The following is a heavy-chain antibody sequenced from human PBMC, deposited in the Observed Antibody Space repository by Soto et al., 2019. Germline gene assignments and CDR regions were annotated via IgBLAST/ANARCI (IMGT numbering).Heavy chain of an antibody. Sequence: EVQLVESGGGLVQPGGSLRLSCAASGFTFSSYWMSWVRQAPGKGLEWVANIKQEGSEKYYVDSVKGRFTISRDNAKNSLYLQMNSLRAEDTAVYYCARDPYCGGDCYADYWGQGTLVTVSS. V-gene: IGHV3-7*01. CDR2: IKQEGSEK. CDR1: GFTFSSYW. D-gene: IGHD2-21*01. J-gene: IGHJ4*02. CDR3: ARDPYCGGDCYADY.